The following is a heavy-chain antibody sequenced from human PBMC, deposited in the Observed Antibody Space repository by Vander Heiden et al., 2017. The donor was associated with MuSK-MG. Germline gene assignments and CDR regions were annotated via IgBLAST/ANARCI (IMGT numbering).Heavy chain of an antibody. CDR1: GYSISSGYY. V-gene: IGHV4-38-2*02. Sequence: QVQLQESGPGLVKPSETLSLTCTVSGYSISSGYYWGWVRQPPGKGLEWIGSIFHSGTTYYSPSLKSRVTISVDTSKNQFSLKLNSVTAADTAFYYCATIMISLNYFDYWGQGTLVTVSS. J-gene: IGHJ4*02. CDR2: IFHSGTT. CDR3: ATIMISLNYFDY. D-gene: IGHD3-16*01.